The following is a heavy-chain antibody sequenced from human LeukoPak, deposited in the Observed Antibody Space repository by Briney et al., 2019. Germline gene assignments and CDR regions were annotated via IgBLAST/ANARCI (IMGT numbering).Heavy chain of an antibody. D-gene: IGHD1-26*01. CDR2: IYPGDSDT. CDR3: ARPRNSGSYWLGGDAFDI. CDR1: GYSFTSYW. J-gene: IGHJ3*02. V-gene: IGHV5-51*01. Sequence: GESLKISCKGSGYSFTSYWIGWVRQMPGKGLEWMGIIYPGDSDTRYSPSFQGQVTIPADKSISTAYLQWSSLKASDTAMYYCARPRNSGSYWLGGDAFDIWGQGTMVTVSS.